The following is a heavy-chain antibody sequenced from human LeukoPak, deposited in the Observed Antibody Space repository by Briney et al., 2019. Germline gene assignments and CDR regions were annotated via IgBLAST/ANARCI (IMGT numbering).Heavy chain of an antibody. Sequence: GESLKISCKTSGYKFVDYWIAWVRQMPGKGLEWMGIMFPTESITTYSPSFQGQVSISADKSISTVYLFWSSLKASDTAIYYCVRVNWCDDGVDFWGQGTPVTVSS. CDR2: MFPTESIT. J-gene: IGHJ4*02. D-gene: IGHD4/OR15-4a*01. CDR3: VRVNWCDDGVDF. V-gene: IGHV5-51*01. CDR1: GYKFVDYW.